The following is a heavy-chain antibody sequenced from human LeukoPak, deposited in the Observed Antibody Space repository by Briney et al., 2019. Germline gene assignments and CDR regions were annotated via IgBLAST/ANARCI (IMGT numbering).Heavy chain of an antibody. D-gene: IGHD6-13*01. V-gene: IGHV3-53*01. CDR3: AKDPSSSWSLYYFDY. CDR2: IYSGGST. CDR1: GFTVSGNY. Sequence: GGSLRLSCAVSGFTVSGNYMSWARQAPGKGLEWVSLIYSGGSTYYADSVKGRFTISRDNSKNTLYLQMNSLRAEDTAVYYCAKDPSSSWSLYYFDYWGQGTLVTVSS. J-gene: IGHJ4*02.